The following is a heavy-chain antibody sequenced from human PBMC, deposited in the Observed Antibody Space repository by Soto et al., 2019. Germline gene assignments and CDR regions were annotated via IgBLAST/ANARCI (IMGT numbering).Heavy chain of an antibody. D-gene: IGHD3-3*01. CDR3: ARDAQLRFYPASRYYYGMDV. J-gene: IGHJ6*02. CDR1: GFTFSSYA. Sequence: GGSLRLSCAASGFTFSSYAMHWVRQAPGKGLEWVAVISYDGSNKYYADSVKGRFTISRDNSKNTLYLQMNSLRAEDTAVYYCARDAQLRFYPASRYYYGMDVWGQGTTVTVSS. V-gene: IGHV3-30-3*01. CDR2: ISYDGSNK.